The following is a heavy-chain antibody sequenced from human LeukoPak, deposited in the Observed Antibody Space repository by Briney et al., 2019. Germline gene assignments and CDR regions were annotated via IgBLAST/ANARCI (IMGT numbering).Heavy chain of an antibody. V-gene: IGHV1-2*04. CDR3: ARSGTHDYGDYVHYYYGMDV. CDR1: GYTFTSYG. Sequence: ASVKVSCKASGYTFTSYGISWVRQAPGQGLEWMGWINPNSGGTNYAQKFQGWVTMTRDTSISTAYMELSRLRSDDTAVYYCARSGTHDYGDYVHYYYGMDVWGQGTTVTVSS. D-gene: IGHD4-17*01. CDR2: INPNSGGT. J-gene: IGHJ6*02.